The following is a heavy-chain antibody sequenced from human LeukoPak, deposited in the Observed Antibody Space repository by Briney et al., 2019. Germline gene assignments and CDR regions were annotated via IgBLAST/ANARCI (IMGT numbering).Heavy chain of an antibody. CDR2: IYYSGST. V-gene: IGHV4-30-4*08. Sequence: SQTLSLTCTVSGGSISSGDYYWSWIRQPPGKGLEWIGYIYYSGSTYYNPSLKSRVTISVDTSKNQFSLKLSSVTAADTAVYYCARRVNYYYYYMDVWGKGTTVTVSS. CDR1: GGSISSGDYY. D-gene: IGHD2-21*01. CDR3: ARRVNYYYYYMDV. J-gene: IGHJ6*03.